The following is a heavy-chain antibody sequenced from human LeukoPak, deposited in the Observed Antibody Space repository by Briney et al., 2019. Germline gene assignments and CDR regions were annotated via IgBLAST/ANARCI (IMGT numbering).Heavy chain of an antibody. CDR3: ARGRGVTDPPYYFDS. CDR2: IYLGGNT. CDR1: GFSVGSNY. V-gene: IGHV3-66*01. J-gene: IGHJ4*02. D-gene: IGHD3-10*01. Sequence: PGGSLRLSCAASGFSVGSNYMNWVRQAPGKGLEWVSVIYLGGNTYYADSVKGRFTLSRDNSKDTLYLQMNSLRAEDTAVYYCARGRGVTDPPYYFDSWGQGTLVTVSS.